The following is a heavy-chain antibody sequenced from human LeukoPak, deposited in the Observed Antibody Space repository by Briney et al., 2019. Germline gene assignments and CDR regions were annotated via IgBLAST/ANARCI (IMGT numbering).Heavy chain of an antibody. CDR3: AKVAELLWLGGGFDY. D-gene: IGHD3-10*01. J-gene: IGHJ4*02. V-gene: IGHV3-23*01. CDR1: GFTFSSYA. CDR2: ISGSGGST. Sequence: PGGSLRLSCAASGFTFSSYAMSWVRQAPGKGLEWVSAISGSGGSTYYADSVKGRFTISRDNSKNTRYLQMNSLRAEDTAVYYCAKVAELLWLGGGFDYWGQGTLVTVSS.